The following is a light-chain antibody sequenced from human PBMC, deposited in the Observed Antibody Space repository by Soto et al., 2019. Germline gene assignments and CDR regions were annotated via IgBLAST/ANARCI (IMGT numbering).Light chain of an antibody. Sequence: EIVMTQSPATLSVSPGERVTLSCRASQSVSSRLAWYHQKPGQSPRLLIYGASSRATGIPDRFSGSGSGTDFTLTITRLEPEDVAVYYCQQYGSTPLTFGGGTKVEIK. CDR2: GAS. V-gene: IGKV3-20*01. CDR3: QQYGSTPLT. CDR1: QSVSSR. J-gene: IGKJ4*01.